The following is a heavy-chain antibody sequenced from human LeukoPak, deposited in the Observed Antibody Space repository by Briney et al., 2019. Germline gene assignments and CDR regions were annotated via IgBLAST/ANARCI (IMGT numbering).Heavy chain of an antibody. J-gene: IGHJ4*02. Sequence: SETLSLTCTVSGGSIRSSDYYWSWLRQPPGKGLEWIGYIYYSGSTYYNPSHKSRVTMSVDTSKNQFSLKLSSVTAADTAVYYCVRDVKFWGQGALVTVSS. V-gene: IGHV4-30-4*01. CDR3: VRDVKF. CDR1: GGSIRSSDYY. CDR2: IYYSGST.